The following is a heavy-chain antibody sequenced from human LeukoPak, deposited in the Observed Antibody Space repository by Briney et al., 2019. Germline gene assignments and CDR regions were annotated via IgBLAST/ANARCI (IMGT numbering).Heavy chain of an antibody. J-gene: IGHJ4*02. CDR2: INPNRGGT. CDR1: GYTFTCYY. V-gene: IGHV1-2*02. D-gene: IGHD6-19*01. CDR3: ARDPSYSSGWYRAIGN. Sequence: ASVKVSCKASGYTFTCYYMHWVRQAPGQGLEGMGWINPNRGGTNYAQKFQGRVTMTTDTSISTAYMELSRLRSDDTAVYYCARDPSYSSGWYRAIGNWGQGTLVTVSS.